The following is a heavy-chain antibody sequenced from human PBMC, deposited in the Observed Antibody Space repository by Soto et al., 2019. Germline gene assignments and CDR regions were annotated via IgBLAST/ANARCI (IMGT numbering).Heavy chain of an antibody. J-gene: IGHJ6*02. CDR1: GFTFSSYG. CDR3: AREATYYDILTGYYRDHYYGMDV. D-gene: IGHD3-9*01. Sequence: GGSLRLSCAASGFTFSSYGMHWVRQAPGKGLEWVAVIWYDGSNKYYADSVKGRFTISRDNSKNTLYLQMNSLRAEDTAVYYCAREATYYDILTGYYRDHYYGMDVWGQGTTVTVSS. V-gene: IGHV3-33*01. CDR2: IWYDGSNK.